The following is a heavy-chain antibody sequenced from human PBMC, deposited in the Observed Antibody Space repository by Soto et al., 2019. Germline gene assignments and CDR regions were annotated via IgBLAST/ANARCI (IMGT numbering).Heavy chain of an antibody. CDR2: IVPLFGTT. CDR1: GGPSNNYG. Sequence: QVQLIQSGAEVRTSGSSVKVSCKALGGPSNNYGDSWVRQAPGQGLEWMGGIVPLFGTTNYAPKFQGRIRITADDSTRTVNMELRSLTSDDTAVYYCAKLQGSGSYYDDGYWGQGTLVTVSS. CDR3: AKLQGSGSYYDDGY. V-gene: IGHV1-69*01. J-gene: IGHJ4*02. D-gene: IGHD3-10*01.